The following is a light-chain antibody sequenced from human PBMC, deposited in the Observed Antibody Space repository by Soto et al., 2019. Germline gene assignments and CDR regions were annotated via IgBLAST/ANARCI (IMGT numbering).Light chain of an antibody. J-gene: IGKJ4*01. CDR3: QQYYTSSPLT. V-gene: IGKV1-5*01. CDR2: ESS. Sequence: DIQMTQSTSTLSEFVGDTVTITCRARQNINTYLAWYQQKPGKAPKLLVYESSTLERGVPSRFNGSGSATALTLPISSLQPGDFATYYRQQYYTSSPLTFGGGTKVDIK. CDR1: QNINTY.